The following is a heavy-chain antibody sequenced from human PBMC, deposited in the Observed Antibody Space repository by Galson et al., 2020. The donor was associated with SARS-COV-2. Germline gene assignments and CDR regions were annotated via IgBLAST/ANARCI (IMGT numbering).Heavy chain of an antibody. CDR1: GNTLSKKS. CDR2: IITIHDIP. J-gene: IGHJ4*02. CDR3: VREAFYAKEYHFDY. Sequence: KISCKASGNTLSKKSFSWVRPAPGQGLGWIGRIITIHDIPHYSQHFRGRVTITADKSTSTVYLELSSLTSVDTAVYYCVREAFYAKEYHFDYWGQGSLVTVSS. V-gene: IGHV1-69*04. D-gene: IGHD2-2*02.